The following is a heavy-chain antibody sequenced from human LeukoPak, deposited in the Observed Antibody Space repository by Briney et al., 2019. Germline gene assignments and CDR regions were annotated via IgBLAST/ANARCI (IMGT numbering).Heavy chain of an antibody. CDR2: ISAYNGNT. CDR3: ARPIGYSSGGFDL. Sequence: ASVKVSCKASGYTFTSYGISWVRQAPGQGLEWMGWISAYNGNTNYAQNFQGRVTFTRDTSASTAYMELSSLRSEDTAVYYCARPIGYSSGGFDLWGRGTLVTVSS. V-gene: IGHV1-18*01. J-gene: IGHJ2*01. CDR1: GYTFTSYG. D-gene: IGHD6-19*01.